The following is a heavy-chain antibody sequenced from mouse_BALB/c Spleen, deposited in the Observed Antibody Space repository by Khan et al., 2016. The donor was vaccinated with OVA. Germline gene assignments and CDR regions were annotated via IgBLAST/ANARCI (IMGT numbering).Heavy chain of an antibody. Sequence: VQLQQSGPELVEPGASVKMSCKASGYTFTNYVIYWVKQKPGQGLEWIGYINPDNAGTRYNEKFKGKATLTSDISSTSAYMELLSLTSEDSAVYYCAREASSWDFSFPYWGQGTLVSVSA. J-gene: IGHJ3*01. CDR1: GYTFTNYV. V-gene: IGHV1S136*01. D-gene: IGHD4-1*01. CDR2: INPDNAGT. CDR3: AREASSWDFSFPY.